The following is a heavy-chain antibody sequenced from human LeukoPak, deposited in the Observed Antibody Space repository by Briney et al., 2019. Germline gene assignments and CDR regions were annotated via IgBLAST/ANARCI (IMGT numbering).Heavy chain of an antibody. Sequence: GGSLRLSCAASGFTFSSYSMNWVRQAPGKGLEWVSSISSSSSYIYYADSVKGRSTISRDNAKNSLYLQMNSLRAEDTAVYYCAAPAGDSSGYYEFDYWGQGTLVTVSS. CDR2: ISSSSSYI. CDR3: AAPAGDSSGYYEFDY. J-gene: IGHJ4*02. V-gene: IGHV3-21*01. D-gene: IGHD3-22*01. CDR1: GFTFSSYS.